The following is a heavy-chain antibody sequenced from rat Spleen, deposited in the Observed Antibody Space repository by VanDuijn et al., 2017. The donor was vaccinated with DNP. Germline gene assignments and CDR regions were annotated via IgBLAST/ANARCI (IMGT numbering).Heavy chain of an antibody. J-gene: IGHJ3*01. CDR3: ARSWVGVRGIWFAY. V-gene: IGHV1-43*01. Sequence: QVQLQQSGAELAKPGSSVKISCKASGYTFTSYAVHWIKQTTGQALEWTGYVIPGSGSTTYNEKFKGKATLTVDKSTNTAFMQLSSLTPDDSAVYYCARSWVGVRGIWFAYWGQGTLVTVSS. CDR1: GYTFTSYA. CDR2: VIPGSGST. D-gene: IGHD4-3*01.